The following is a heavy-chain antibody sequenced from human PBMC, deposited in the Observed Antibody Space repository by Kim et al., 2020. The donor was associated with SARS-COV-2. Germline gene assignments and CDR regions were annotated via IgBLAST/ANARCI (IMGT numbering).Heavy chain of an antibody. V-gene: IGHV1-3*01. CDR3: ARIYYDSSGYYYQTFDY. Sequence: FQGRVTITRDTSASTAYMELSSLRSEDTAVYYCARIYYDSSGYYYQTFDYWGQGTLVTVSS. J-gene: IGHJ4*02. D-gene: IGHD3-22*01.